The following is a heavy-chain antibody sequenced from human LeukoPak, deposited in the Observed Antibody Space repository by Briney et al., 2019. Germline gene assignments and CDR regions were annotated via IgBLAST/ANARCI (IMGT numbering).Heavy chain of an antibody. D-gene: IGHD1-26*01. J-gene: IGHJ4*02. CDR2: IYYSAST. CDR3: ARGIVGATEFDY. Sequence: SETLSLTCTVSGGSISSYYWSWIRQPPGKGLEWIGYIYYSASTNYNPSLKSRVTISVDTSKNQFSLKLSSVTAADTAVYYCARGIVGATEFDYWGQGTLVTVSS. V-gene: IGHV4-59*01. CDR1: GGSISSYY.